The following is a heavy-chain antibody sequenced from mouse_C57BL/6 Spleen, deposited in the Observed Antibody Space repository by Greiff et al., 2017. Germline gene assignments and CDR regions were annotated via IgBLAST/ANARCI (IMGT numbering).Heavy chain of an antibody. J-gene: IGHJ2*01. CDR2: IDPSDSYT. Sequence: QVQLQQPGAELVRPGTSVKLSCKASGYTFTSYWMHWVKQRPGQGLEWIGVIDPSDSYTNYNQKFKGKATLTVDTSSSTAYMQLSSLTSEASAVYYCARPARNYFDYWGQGTTLTVSS. CDR3: ARPARNYFDY. CDR1: GYTFTSYW. D-gene: IGHD1-2*01. V-gene: IGHV1-59*01.